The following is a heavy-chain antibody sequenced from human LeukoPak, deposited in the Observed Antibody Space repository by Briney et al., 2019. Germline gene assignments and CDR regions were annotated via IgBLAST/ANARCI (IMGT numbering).Heavy chain of an antibody. V-gene: IGHV1-8*03. CDR3: ARGCSSTSCPKGRFDP. CDR2: MNPNSGNT. J-gene: IGHJ5*02. CDR1: GYTFTSYD. D-gene: IGHD2-2*01. Sequence: ASVKVSCKASGYTFTSYDINWVRQATGQGLEWMGWMNPNSGNTGYAQKFQGRVTITRNTSISTAYMELSSLRSEDTAVYYCARGCSSTSCPKGRFDPWGQGTLVTVSS.